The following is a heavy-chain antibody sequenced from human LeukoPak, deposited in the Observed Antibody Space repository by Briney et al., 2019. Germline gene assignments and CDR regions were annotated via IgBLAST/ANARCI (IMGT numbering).Heavy chain of an antibody. V-gene: IGHV3-23*01. CDR2: ISGSGGST. CDR1: GFTFSSYA. J-gene: IGHJ4*02. D-gene: IGHD3-22*01. Sequence: GGSLRLSCAASGFTFSSYAMSWVRQAPGKGLEWVSAISGSGGSTYYADSVKGRFTISRDNSKNTLYLQMNSLRVEDTAVYYCAKDSYYDSSGHTVFDYWGQGTLVTVSS. CDR3: AKDSYYDSSGHTVFDY.